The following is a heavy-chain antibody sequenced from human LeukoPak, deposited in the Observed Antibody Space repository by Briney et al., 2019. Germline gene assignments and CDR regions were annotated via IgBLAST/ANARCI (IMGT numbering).Heavy chain of an antibody. Sequence: SETLSLTCAVSGGXFSGYYCSWIRQPPGKGLEWIGEINHSGSTNYNPSLKSRVTISVDTSKNQFSLKLSSVTAADTAVYYCARAPSGATNDAFDIWGQGTMVTVSS. J-gene: IGHJ3*02. CDR1: GGXFSGYY. CDR2: INHSGST. D-gene: IGHD1-26*01. V-gene: IGHV4-34*01. CDR3: ARAPSGATNDAFDI.